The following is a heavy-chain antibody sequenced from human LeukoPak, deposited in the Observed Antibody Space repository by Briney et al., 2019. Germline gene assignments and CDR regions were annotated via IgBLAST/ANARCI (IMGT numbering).Heavy chain of an antibody. CDR2: ISYDGSTR. Sequence: GRSLRLSCAASGFTFSSYAMHWVRQAPGKGLEWVALISYDGSTRDYVDSEKGRFTISRDNAKNSLYLQMNSLRAEDTAVYYCAREEYCSSTSCYDYWGQGTLVTVSS. J-gene: IGHJ4*02. V-gene: IGHV3-30*04. CDR3: AREEYCSSTSCYDY. CDR1: GFTFSSYA. D-gene: IGHD2-2*01.